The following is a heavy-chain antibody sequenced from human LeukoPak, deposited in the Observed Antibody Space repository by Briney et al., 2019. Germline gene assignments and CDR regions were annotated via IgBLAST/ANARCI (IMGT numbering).Heavy chain of an antibody. V-gene: IGHV3-48*03. J-gene: IGHJ3*02. CDR3: ARETGDVLLGAFDI. CDR1: GFTFSGYE. D-gene: IGHD3-10*01. Sequence: GGSLRLSCAASGFTFSGYEMNWVRQAPGKGLEWVSYISSSGSTIYYADSVKGRFTISRDNAKNSLYLQMNSLRAEDTAVYYCARETGDVLLGAFDIWGQGTMVTVSS. CDR2: ISSSGSTI.